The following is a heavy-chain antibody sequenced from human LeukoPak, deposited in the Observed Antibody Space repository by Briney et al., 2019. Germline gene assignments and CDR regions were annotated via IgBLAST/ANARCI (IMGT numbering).Heavy chain of an antibody. J-gene: IGHJ4*02. D-gene: IGHD3-3*01. CDR3: AKSYYDFWSGYYQTFDY. CDR2: TSSSDAGT. Sequence: PGGSLRLSCAASGFTLSTYAMSWVRQTPGKGLEWVAATSSSDAGTYHADSVRGRFTISRDNSKNTLYLQMNSLRAEDTAVYYCAKSYYDFWSGYYQTFDYWGQGTLVTVSS. V-gene: IGHV3-23*01. CDR1: GFTLSTYA.